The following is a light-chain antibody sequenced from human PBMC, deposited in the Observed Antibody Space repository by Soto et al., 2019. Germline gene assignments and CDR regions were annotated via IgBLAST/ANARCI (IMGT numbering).Light chain of an antibody. CDR3: SSYAGSNNLV. J-gene: IGLJ2*01. CDR1: SSDVGGYNY. V-gene: IGLV2-8*01. Sequence: QSALTQPPSASGSPGQSVTISCTGTSSDVGGYNYVSWYQQHPGKAPKLMIYEVSKRPSGVPDRFSGSKSGNTASLTVSGLQAKDEADYYCSSYAGSNNLVFSGGTKLTVL. CDR2: EVS.